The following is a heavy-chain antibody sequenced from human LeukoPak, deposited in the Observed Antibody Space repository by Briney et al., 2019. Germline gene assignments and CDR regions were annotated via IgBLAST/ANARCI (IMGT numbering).Heavy chain of an antibody. CDR3: ARGLGREGETYDSSGYFDY. CDR1: GGSFSGYY. CDR2: INHSGST. D-gene: IGHD3-22*01. J-gene: IGHJ4*02. Sequence: SETLSLTCAVYGGSFSGYYWSWIRQPPGKGLEWIGKINHSGSTNYNPSLKSRVTISVDTSKNQFSLKLSSVTAADTAVYYCARGLGREGETYDSSGYFDYWGQGTLVTVSS. V-gene: IGHV4-34*01.